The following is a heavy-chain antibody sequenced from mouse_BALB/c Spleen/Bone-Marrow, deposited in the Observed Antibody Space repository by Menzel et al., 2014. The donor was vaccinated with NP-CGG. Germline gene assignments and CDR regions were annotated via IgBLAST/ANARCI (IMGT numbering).Heavy chain of an antibody. D-gene: IGHD2-5*01. CDR1: GTSITTGNYR. V-gene: IGHV3-5*02. Sequence: EVKLVESGPGLVKPSQTVSLTCTVTGTSITTGNYRWSWIRQFPGNKLEWIGYIYSSGTITYNPSLTSRTTITRDTSKSQFFLEMNSLTAEDTATYYCARSHSNYWYFDVWGAGTTVTVSS. CDR3: ARSHSNYWYFDV. J-gene: IGHJ1*01. CDR2: IYSSGTI.